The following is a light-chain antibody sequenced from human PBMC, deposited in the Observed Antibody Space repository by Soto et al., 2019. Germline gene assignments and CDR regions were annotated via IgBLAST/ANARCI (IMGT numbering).Light chain of an antibody. Sequence: EIVLTQSPVTLSLSPGERATLSCRASQSVSNYLAWYQQKPGQAPRLLIYDASNRATGVPARFSGSGSGADFTLTISSLQAEDVAVYYCQQYYSIPPTFGGGTKVDIK. J-gene: IGKJ4*01. CDR3: QQYYSIPPT. CDR2: DAS. V-gene: IGKV3-11*01. CDR1: QSVSNY.